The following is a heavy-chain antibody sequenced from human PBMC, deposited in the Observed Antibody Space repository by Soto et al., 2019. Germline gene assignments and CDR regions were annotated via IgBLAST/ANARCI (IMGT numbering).Heavy chain of an antibody. CDR2: IYYSGTT. CDR3: ARDCVLGTDYGDYRAFDI. CDR1: GGSISGGGFF. J-gene: IGHJ3*02. V-gene: IGHV4-31*03. Sequence: SETLSLTCTVSGGSISGGGFFWSWIRQHPGKGLEWIGSIYYSGTTYYSPSLKSRLTISVDTPKNQFSLKLTSVTAADTAMYYCARDCVLGTDYGDYRAFDIWGQGTMVTVSS. D-gene: IGHD4-17*01.